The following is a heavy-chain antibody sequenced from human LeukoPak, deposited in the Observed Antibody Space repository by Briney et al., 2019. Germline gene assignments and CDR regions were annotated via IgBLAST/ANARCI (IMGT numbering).Heavy chain of an antibody. J-gene: IGHJ4*02. CDR3: ARGVYGYGSGSYDY. Sequence: PGGSLRLSCAASGFTFSIYWMTWVRQAPGKGLEWVANIKEDGSEKYYVDSVKGRITISRDNGKNSLYLQMNSLRAEDTAVYYCARGVYGYGSGSYDYWGQGTLVPVSS. V-gene: IGHV3-7*04. CDR2: IKEDGSEK. D-gene: IGHD3-10*01. CDR1: GFTFSIYW.